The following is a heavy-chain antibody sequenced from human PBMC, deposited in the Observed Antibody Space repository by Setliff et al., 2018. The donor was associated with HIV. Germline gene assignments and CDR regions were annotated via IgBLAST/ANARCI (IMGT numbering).Heavy chain of an antibody. CDR2: ISSSSSYI. CDR3: ARDRVISVRGVLRSTFDP. J-gene: IGHJ5*02. V-gene: IGHV3-21*01. Sequence: PGGSLRLSCAASGFTFSSYSMNWVRQAPGKGLEWVSSISSSSSYIYYADSVKGRFTICRENANRVYLQMNSLRDDDTAMYYCARDRVISVRGVLRSTFDPWGRGTRVTVSS. D-gene: IGHD3-10*01. CDR1: GFTFSSYS.